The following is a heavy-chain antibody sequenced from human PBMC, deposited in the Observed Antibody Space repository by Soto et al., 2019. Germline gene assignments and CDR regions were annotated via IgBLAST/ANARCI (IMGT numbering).Heavy chain of an antibody. CDR1: GFTVSSNY. CDR2: IYSGGST. D-gene: IGHD3-22*01. J-gene: IGHJ5*02. V-gene: IGHV3-66*01. Sequence: EVQLVESGGGLVQPGGSLRLSCAASGFTVSSNYMSWVRQAPGKGLEWVSVIYSGGSTYYADSVKGRFTISRDNSKNTLYLQMNSLRAEDTAVYYCARMRDSSGYSGWFDPWAQGTLVTVSS. CDR3: ARMRDSSGYSGWFDP.